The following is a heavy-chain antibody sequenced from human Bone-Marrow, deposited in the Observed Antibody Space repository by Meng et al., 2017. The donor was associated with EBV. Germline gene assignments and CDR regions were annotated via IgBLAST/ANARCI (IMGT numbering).Heavy chain of an antibody. CDR2: LIPMFGAP. V-gene: IGHV1-69*01. D-gene: IGHD3-10*01. Sequence: VQLGQSGAEVKEPGSSVQVSCKTSGGTFSSYAISWLRQAPGQGLEWLGGLIPMFGAPNYAQKFQGRVTITADEYTSTHFMELSSLRSEDTAVYYCASESGRGYTPDYWGQGTLVTVSS. CDR3: ASESGRGYTPDY. J-gene: IGHJ4*02. CDR1: GGTFSSYA.